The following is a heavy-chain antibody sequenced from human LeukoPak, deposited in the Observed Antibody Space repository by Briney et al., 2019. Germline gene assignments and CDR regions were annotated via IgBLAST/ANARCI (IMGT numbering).Heavy chain of an antibody. CDR3: AILQYYYDSSGSNTYLDY. CDR1: GFTVSSNY. J-gene: IGHJ4*02. Sequence: QPGGSLRLSCAASGFTVSSNYMSWVRQAPGKGLEWVSVIYSGGSTYYADSVKGRFTISRDNSKNTLYLQMNSLRAEDTAVYYCAILQYYYDSSGSNTYLDYWGQGTLVTVSS. V-gene: IGHV3-53*05. D-gene: IGHD3-22*01. CDR2: IYSGGST.